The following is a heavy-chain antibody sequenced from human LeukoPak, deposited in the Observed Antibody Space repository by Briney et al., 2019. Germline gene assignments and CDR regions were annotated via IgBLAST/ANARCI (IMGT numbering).Heavy chain of an antibody. CDR3: ARDLAWDAFDI. CDR1: GFSISNFW. J-gene: IGHJ3*02. Sequence: PGGSLRLSCAASGFSISNFWMSWVRQAPGKGLEWVSSIHSSSGSIYYADSLKGRFTISRDNAKNSLYLQMNSLRAEDTAVYYCARDLAWDAFDIWGQGTMVTVSS. CDR2: IHSSSGSI. V-gene: IGHV3-21*01.